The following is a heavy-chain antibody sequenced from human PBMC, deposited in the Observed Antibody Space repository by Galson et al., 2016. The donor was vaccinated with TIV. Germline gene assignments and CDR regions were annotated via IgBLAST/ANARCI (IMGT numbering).Heavy chain of an antibody. CDR1: GDSVSSNSAA. V-gene: IGHV6-1*01. CDR3: ARASSSWLITVHLDY. CDR2: TYYRSKWYN. Sequence: CAISGDSVSSNSAAWNWIRQSPSRGLEWLGRTYYRSKWYNDYAASVKSRITINPDTSKNQFSLQLNSVTPEDTAVYYCARASSSWLITVHLDYWGQGTLVPVSS. J-gene: IGHJ4*02. D-gene: IGHD6-13*01.